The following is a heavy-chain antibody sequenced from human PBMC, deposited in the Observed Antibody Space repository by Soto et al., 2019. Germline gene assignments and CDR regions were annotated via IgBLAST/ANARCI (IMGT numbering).Heavy chain of an antibody. D-gene: IGHD4-17*01. V-gene: IGHV4-61*01. J-gene: IGHJ4*02. Sequence: SETLSLTCYVSGGSVSDKTYYWSWIRHPPGKRLEWIGYVYYSGTTNYNPSLKSRVTISVDLSKNRFSLRLSSVTTADTALYYCARTTAVPNTLRSRYFFDYWGQGTLVTVSS. CDR2: VYYSGTT. CDR3: ARTTAVPNTLRSRYFFDY. CDR1: GGSVSDKTYY.